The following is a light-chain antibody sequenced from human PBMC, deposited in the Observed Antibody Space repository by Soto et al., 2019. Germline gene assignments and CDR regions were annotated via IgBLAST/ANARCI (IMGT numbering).Light chain of an antibody. Sequence: DIVMTQSPDSLAVSLGERATINCKSSQSVLYSSNNKNYLAWYQQKPGQPPKLLIYWASTRESGVPDRFSGSGSGTDFVLDISNLQSEDVATYFCQQYEDLPLTFGGGTKVDI. V-gene: IGKV4-1*01. CDR3: QQYEDLPLT. CDR2: WAS. CDR1: QSVLYSSNNKNY. J-gene: IGKJ4*01.